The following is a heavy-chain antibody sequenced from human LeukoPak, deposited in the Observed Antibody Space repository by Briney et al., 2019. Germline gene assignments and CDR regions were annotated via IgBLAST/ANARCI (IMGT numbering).Heavy chain of an antibody. CDR2: INHGGST. CDR3: ARGPLYCSGGSCYSHPFDY. J-gene: IGHJ4*02. V-gene: IGHV4-34*01. CDR1: GGSFSGYY. Sequence: PSETLSLTCAVYGGSFSGYYWSWIRQPPGKGLEWIGEINHGGSTNYNPSLKSRVTIPVDTSKNQFSLKLSSVTAADTAVYYCARGPLYCSGGSCYSHPFDYWGQGTLVTVSS. D-gene: IGHD2-15*01.